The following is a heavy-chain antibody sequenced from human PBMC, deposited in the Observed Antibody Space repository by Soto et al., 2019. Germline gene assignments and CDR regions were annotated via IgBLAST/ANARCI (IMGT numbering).Heavy chain of an antibody. CDR2: LFYTGIT. D-gene: IGHD6-19*01. V-gene: IGHV4-39*01. CDR1: GGSISSSSYY. CDR3: ARQEGTISGCTRTPNWFDP. Sequence: SETLSLTCSVSGGSISSSSYYWGWIRQPPGKGLEWIGTLFYTGITYYSPSLKSRVSISVDTSKNQFSLKLRSVTAADTAVYYCARQEGTISGCTRTPNWFDPWGQGTLVIFSS. J-gene: IGHJ5*02.